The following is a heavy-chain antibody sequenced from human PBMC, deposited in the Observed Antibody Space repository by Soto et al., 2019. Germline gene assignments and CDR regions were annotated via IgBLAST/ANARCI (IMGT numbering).Heavy chain of an antibody. D-gene: IGHD4-17*01. J-gene: IGHJ4*02. Sequence: SQTLSLTCTVSGGSISSYYWSWIRQPPGKGLEWIGYIYYSGSTNYNPSLKSRVTISVDTSKNQLSLKLSSVTAADTAVYYCARRYGYYFDYWGQGTLVTVSS. CDR2: IYYSGST. V-gene: IGHV4-59*08. CDR3: ARRYGYYFDY. CDR1: GGSISSYY.